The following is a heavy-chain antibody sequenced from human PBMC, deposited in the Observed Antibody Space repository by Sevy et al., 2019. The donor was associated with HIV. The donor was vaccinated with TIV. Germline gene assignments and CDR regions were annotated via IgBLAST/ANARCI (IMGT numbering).Heavy chain of an antibody. Sequence: GGSLRLSCAASGFTFDDYGMSWVRQAPGKGLEWVSGINWNGVSTDYADSVKGRFTISRDNANNSLYLQMNSLRAEDTALYYCARATAMVNYYYYYMDVWGKGTTVTVSS. CDR3: ARATAMVNYYYYYMDV. CDR1: GFTFDDYG. D-gene: IGHD5-18*01. V-gene: IGHV3-20*04. J-gene: IGHJ6*03. CDR2: INWNGVST.